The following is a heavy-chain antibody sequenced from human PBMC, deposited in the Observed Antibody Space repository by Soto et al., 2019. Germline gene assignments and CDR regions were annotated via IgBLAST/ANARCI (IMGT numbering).Heavy chain of an antibody. Sequence: QVQLQQWGAGLLKPSETLSLTCAVYGGSFSGYYWSWIRQPPGKGLEWIGEINHSGSTNYNPSLQRRITISVDTSKNQFSLKLSSVTAADTAVYYCARGIKGCTKGVCYENSAFDYWGQGTLVTVSS. CDR1: GGSFSGYY. CDR2: INHSGST. V-gene: IGHV4-34*01. J-gene: IGHJ4*02. CDR3: ARGIKGCTKGVCYENSAFDY. D-gene: IGHD2-8*01.